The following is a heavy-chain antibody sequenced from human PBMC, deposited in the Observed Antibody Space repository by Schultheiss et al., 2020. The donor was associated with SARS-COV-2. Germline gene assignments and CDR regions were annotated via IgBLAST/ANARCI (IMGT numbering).Heavy chain of an antibody. CDR1: GFTVSSNY. V-gene: IGHV3-53*05. D-gene: IGHD2-21*02. CDR3: AKEGGGDPNYYYYMDV. J-gene: IGHJ6*03. Sequence: GGSLRLSCAASGFTVSSNYMSWVRQAPGKGLEWVSVIYSGGSTYYADSVKGRFTISRDNSKNTLYLQMNSLRAEDTALYYCAKEGGGDPNYYYYMDVWGKGTTVTVSS. CDR2: IYSGGST.